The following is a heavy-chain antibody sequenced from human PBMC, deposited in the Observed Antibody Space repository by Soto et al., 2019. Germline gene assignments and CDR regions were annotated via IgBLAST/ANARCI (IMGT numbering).Heavy chain of an antibody. D-gene: IGHD3-10*01. V-gene: IGHV3-74*03. CDR3: AILLGGSVSFIEY. Sequence: EVQLVESGGGLVQPGGSLRLSCAASGFIFSGYWMHWVRRAPGKGLVWVSRINSDGSSTTYADSVKGRFTISRDNAKNTMYMQMNSLRAEDTAVYYCAILLGGSVSFIEYWGQGTMVTVSS. CDR2: INSDGSST. J-gene: IGHJ4*02. CDR1: GFIFSGYW.